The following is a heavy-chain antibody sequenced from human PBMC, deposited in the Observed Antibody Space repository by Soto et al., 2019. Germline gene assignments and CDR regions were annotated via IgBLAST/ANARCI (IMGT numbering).Heavy chain of an antibody. D-gene: IGHD1-1*01. Sequence: QVQLVQSGAEVKKPESSVKVSCKASGGTFSIYAISWVRQAPGQGLEWMGGIIPIFGTADYAQKFQGRVTITADEATSTASMELSSLRSEDTAVYYCARHLEPPSYGMDVWGQGTTVTVSS. V-gene: IGHV1-69*12. CDR1: GGTFSIYA. J-gene: IGHJ6*02. CDR2: IIPIFGTA. CDR3: ARHLEPPSYGMDV.